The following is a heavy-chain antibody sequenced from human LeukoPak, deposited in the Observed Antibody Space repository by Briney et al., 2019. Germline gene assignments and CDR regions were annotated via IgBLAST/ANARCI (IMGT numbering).Heavy chain of an antibody. V-gene: IGHV3-64D*06. CDR2: VSGNGGGT. Sequence: GGSLRLSCSASEFTFSSYSMHWVRQAPGTGLEYVATVSGNGGGTHCADSVKGRFTVSRDNSKNTLYLQMSSLRVEDTAVYYCTRSVGHFDSWGQGTLVTVSS. CDR1: EFTFSSYS. D-gene: IGHD2-15*01. J-gene: IGHJ4*02. CDR3: TRSVGHFDS.